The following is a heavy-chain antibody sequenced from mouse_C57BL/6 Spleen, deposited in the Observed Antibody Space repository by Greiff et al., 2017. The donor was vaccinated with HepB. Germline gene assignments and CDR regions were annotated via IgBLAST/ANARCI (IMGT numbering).Heavy chain of an antibody. CDR2: IDPNSGGT. CDR3: ARSPFITTVVALDY. CDR1: GYTFTSYW. J-gene: IGHJ2*01. Sequence: VQLQQSGAELVKPGASVKLSCKASGYTFTSYWMHWVKQRPGRGLEWIGRIDPNSGGTKYNEKFKSKATLTVDKPSSTAYMQLSSLTSEDSAVYYCARSPFITTVVALDYWGQGTTLTVSS. D-gene: IGHD1-1*01. V-gene: IGHV1-72*01.